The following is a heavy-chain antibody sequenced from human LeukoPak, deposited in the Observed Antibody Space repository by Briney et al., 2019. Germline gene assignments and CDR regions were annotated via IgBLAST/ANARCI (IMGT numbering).Heavy chain of an antibody. J-gene: IGHJ4*02. CDR1: GFTFTGYW. D-gene: IGHD7-27*01. V-gene: IGHV3-7*01. CDR3: AREDWGPDY. CDR2: IKQDGSQK. Sequence: PGGSLRLSCAASGFTFTGYWMVWVRQAPGKGLEWEANIKQDGSQKHYVDSVKGRFTISRDNTKKSLYLQMNNLRAEDTGVYYCAREDWGPDYWGQGTLVTVSS.